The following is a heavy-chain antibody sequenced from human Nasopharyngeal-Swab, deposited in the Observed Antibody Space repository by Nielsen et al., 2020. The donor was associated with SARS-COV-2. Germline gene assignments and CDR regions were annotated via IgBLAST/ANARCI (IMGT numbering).Heavy chain of an antibody. CDR3: AKDLRGPYFF. J-gene: IGHJ4*02. CDR2: MSGSGDISGSGGST. D-gene: IGHD2/OR15-2a*01. CDR1: GYSFRTYG. Sequence: GGSLRLSCVASGYSFRTYGMSWVRQAPGKGLEWVAAMSGSGDISGSGGSTYYADSVKGRFTISRDNSKNTLSLQMNGLGAEDTAVYYCAKDLRGPYFFWGQGTLVTVSS. V-gene: IGHV3-23*01.